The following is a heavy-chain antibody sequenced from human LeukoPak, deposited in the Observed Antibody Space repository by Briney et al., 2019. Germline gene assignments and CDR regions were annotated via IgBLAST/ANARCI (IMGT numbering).Heavy chain of an antibody. CDR1: GYTFTGYY. CDR2: INPNSGGT. CDR3: ATVGATLYYYYGMDV. V-gene: IGHV1-2*06. D-gene: IGHD1-26*01. Sequence: ASVKVSCKASGYTFTGYYMHWVRQAPGQGLEWMGRINPNSGGTNYAQKFQGRVTMTRDTSISTAYMELSRLRSDDTAVYYCATVGATLYYYYGMDVWGQGTTVTVSS. J-gene: IGHJ6*02.